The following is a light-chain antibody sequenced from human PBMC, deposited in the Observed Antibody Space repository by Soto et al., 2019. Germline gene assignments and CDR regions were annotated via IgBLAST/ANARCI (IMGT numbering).Light chain of an antibody. CDR3: QQYNSYWT. Sequence: DIQMSQSPYTLSVSVAQTFIITFMAIQTSSIWLAWYQQKPGKAPQILIYTASTLKSGVPSRFSGSGSGTEFTLTISSLQPDDFATYYCQQYNSYWTFGKGTKVDIK. CDR1: QTSSIW. CDR2: TAS. J-gene: IGKJ1*01. V-gene: IGKV1-5*03.